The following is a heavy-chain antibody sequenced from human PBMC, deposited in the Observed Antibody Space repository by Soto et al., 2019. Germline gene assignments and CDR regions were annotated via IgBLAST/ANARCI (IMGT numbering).Heavy chain of an antibody. J-gene: IGHJ4*02. CDR2: ISKSDYT. D-gene: IGHD2-2*01. V-gene: IGHV3-21*01. CDR1: GFAFNNYG. Sequence: GGSLRLSCTVSGFAFNNYGINWVRQAPGKGLEWVSSISKSDYTYYSDSVKGRFAISRDNAKSSVSLQMNTLRVEDTAVYYCAREDSIIIPAVSDFWGQGTLVTVSS. CDR3: AREDSIIIPAVSDF.